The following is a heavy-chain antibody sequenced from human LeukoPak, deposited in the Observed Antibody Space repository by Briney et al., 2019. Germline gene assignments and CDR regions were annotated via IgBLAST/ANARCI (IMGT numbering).Heavy chain of an antibody. CDR1: GASISGYY. Sequence: SETLSPTCTVSGASISGYYWTWIRQSPGKRPEWLAYVRYTGSTNYNPSLKSRLTILVDTSKNQFSLKLTSVTAADTAVYYCARHVAPDMDYFDYWGPGTLVTVSP. CDR2: VRYTGST. CDR3: ARHVAPDMDYFDY. J-gene: IGHJ4*02. D-gene: IGHD2-15*01. V-gene: IGHV4-59*08.